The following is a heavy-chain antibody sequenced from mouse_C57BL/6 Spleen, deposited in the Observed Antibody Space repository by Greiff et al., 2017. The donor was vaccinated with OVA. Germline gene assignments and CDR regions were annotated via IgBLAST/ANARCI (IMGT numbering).Heavy chain of an antibody. Sequence: VQLQQPGAELVKPGASVKMSCKASGYTFTSYWITWVKQRPGQGLEWIGDIYPGSGSTNYNEKFKSKATLTVDTSSSTAYMQLSILTSEDSAVYYCARGYYCSRGWFAYWGQGTLVTVSA. CDR3: ARGYYCSRGWFAY. J-gene: IGHJ3*01. V-gene: IGHV1-55*01. CDR1: GYTFTSYW. D-gene: IGHD1-1*01. CDR2: IYPGSGST.